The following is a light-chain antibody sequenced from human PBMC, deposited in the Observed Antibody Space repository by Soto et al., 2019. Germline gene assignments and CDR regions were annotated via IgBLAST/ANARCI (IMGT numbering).Light chain of an antibody. Sequence: DIVMTQSPESLAVSLGKRATVNCKSSQSVLYSSNNRNYLAWYQQKPGQPPKLLIYWASTRESGVPDRFSGSGSGTDFTLTISSLQAEDVAVYYCHQYYSIPLTFGGGTKVEIK. J-gene: IGKJ4*01. CDR3: HQYYSIPLT. CDR1: QSVLYSSNNRNY. V-gene: IGKV4-1*01. CDR2: WAS.